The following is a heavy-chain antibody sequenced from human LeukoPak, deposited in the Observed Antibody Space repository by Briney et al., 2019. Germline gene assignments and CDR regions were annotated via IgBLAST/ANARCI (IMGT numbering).Heavy chain of an antibody. D-gene: IGHD3-3*01. Sequence: PQASVKVSCKASGGTFSHYAISWVRQAPGQGLEWMGWISAYNGNTNYAQKLQGRVTMTTDTSTSTAYMELRSLRSDDTAVYYCARALTIFGVVIMGYWGQGTLVTVSS. J-gene: IGHJ4*02. CDR2: ISAYNGNT. V-gene: IGHV1-18*01. CDR3: ARALTIFGVVIMGY. CDR1: GGTFSHYA.